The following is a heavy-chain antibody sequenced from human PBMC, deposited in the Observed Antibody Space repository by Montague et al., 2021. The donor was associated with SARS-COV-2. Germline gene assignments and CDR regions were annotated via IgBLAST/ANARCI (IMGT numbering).Heavy chain of an antibody. V-gene: IGHV4-34*01. J-gene: IGHJ3*02. Sequence: SETLSLTCAVYGGSFSGYYWSWIRQPPGKGLEWIGEVNHSGSTNYNLSLKSRVTISVDTSKNQFSLKMNSVNAADTAVYYCARGQVTIFGVLIMLPAAGALDIWGRGTMVSVSS. CDR3: ARGQVTIFGVLIMLPAAGALDI. D-gene: IGHD3-3*01. CDR1: GGSFSGYY. CDR2: VNHSGST.